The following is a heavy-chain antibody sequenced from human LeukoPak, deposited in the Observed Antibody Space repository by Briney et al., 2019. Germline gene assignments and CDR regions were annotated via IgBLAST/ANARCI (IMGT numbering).Heavy chain of an antibody. V-gene: IGHV4-59*08. CDR1: GGSISSYY. CDR3: ARLDYGANWFDP. D-gene: IGHD4-17*01. J-gene: IGHJ5*02. CDR2: IYYSGST. Sequence: SETLSLTCTFSGGSISSYYWSWIRQPPGKGLEWIGYIYYSGSTNYNPSLKSRVTISVDTSKNQFSLKLSSVTAADTAVYYCARLDYGANWFDPWGQGTLVTVSS.